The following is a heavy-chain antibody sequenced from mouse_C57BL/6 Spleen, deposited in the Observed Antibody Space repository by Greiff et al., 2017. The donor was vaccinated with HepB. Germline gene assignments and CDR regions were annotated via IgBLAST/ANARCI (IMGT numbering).Heavy chain of an antibody. D-gene: IGHD2-12*01. CDR3: ARDDGAWFAY. Sequence: VQLKESGGGLVKPGGSLKLSCAASGFTFSDYGMHWVRQAPEKGLEWVAYISSGSSTIYYADTVKGRFTISRDNAKNTLFLQMTSLRSEDTAMYYCARDDGAWFAYWGQGTLVTVSA. V-gene: IGHV5-17*01. J-gene: IGHJ3*01. CDR1: GFTFSDYG. CDR2: ISSGSSTI.